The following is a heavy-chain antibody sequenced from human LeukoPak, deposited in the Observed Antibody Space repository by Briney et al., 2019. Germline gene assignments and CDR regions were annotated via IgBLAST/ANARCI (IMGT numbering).Heavy chain of an antibody. Sequence: SETLSLTCAVYGGSFSGYYWSWIRQPPGKGLEWIGEINHSGSTNYNPSLKSRVTISVDTSKNQFSLKLSSVTAADTAVYYCARGPYGSGGSPIGYFDYWGQGTLVTVSS. J-gene: IGHJ4*02. V-gene: IGHV4-34*01. D-gene: IGHD3-10*01. CDR3: ARGPYGSGGSPIGYFDY. CDR1: GGSFSGYY. CDR2: INHSGST.